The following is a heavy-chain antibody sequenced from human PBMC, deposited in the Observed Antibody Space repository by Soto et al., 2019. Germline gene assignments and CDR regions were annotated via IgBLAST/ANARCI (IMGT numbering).Heavy chain of an antibody. D-gene: IGHD4-17*01. V-gene: IGHV4-59*08. CDR1: GSPIIFFY. J-gene: IGHJ5*01. Sequence: LDSLCHTFIISGSPIIFFYWIRLPQTPGRALALFSSISYSGSSINYSPSLKSRVTISVDTSNNHISLKVNSVTASDTAVYYCARGQAGDYGHWFDSWGQGILVTVSS. CDR3: ARGQAGDYGHWFDS. CDR2: ISYSGSSI.